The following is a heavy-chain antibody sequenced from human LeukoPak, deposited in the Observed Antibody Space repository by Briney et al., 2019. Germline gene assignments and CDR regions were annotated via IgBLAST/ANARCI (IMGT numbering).Heavy chain of an antibody. Sequence: PGGSLRLSCAASGFTFSSYSMNWVRQAPGKGLEWVSSISSSSSYIYYADSVKGRFTISRDNAKNSLYLQMNSLRAEDTAVYYCARAHSSGWFRSGPYYFDYWGQGTLVTVSS. CDR2: ISSSSSYI. D-gene: IGHD6-19*01. J-gene: IGHJ4*02. CDR3: ARAHSSGWFRSGPYYFDY. V-gene: IGHV3-21*01. CDR1: GFTFSSYS.